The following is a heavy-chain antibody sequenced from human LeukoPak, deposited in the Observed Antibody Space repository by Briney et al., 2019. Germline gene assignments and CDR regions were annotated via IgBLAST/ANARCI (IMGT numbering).Heavy chain of an antibody. CDR1: GYSFTSYW. Sequence: LGESLKISCKGSGYSFTSYWIGWVRQMPGKGLEWMGIIYPGDSDTRYSPSFQGQVTISADKSISTAYLQWSSLKASDTAMYYCARQNCGGDCYPVAFDIWGQGTMVTVSS. D-gene: IGHD2-21*02. CDR2: IYPGDSDT. J-gene: IGHJ3*02. V-gene: IGHV5-51*01. CDR3: ARQNCGGDCYPVAFDI.